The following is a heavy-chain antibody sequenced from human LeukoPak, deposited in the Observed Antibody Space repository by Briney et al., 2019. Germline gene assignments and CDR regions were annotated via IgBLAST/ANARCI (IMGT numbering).Heavy chain of an antibody. J-gene: IGHJ5*02. D-gene: IGHD3-3*01. CDR2: IYTSGST. CDR3: AREMILEWLFPNNWFDP. V-gene: IGHV4-4*07. Sequence: PSETLSLTXAVSGYSISSGYYWGWIREPAGKGLEWIGRIYTSGSTNYNPSLKSRVTMSVDTSKNQFSLKLSSVTAADTAVYYCAREMILEWLFPNNWFDPWGQGTLVTVSS. CDR1: GYSISSGYY.